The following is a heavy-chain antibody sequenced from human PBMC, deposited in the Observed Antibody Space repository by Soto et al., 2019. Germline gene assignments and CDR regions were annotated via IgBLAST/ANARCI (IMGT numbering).Heavy chain of an antibody. J-gene: IGHJ4*02. Sequence: GGSLRLSCAASGFTFSSYGMHWVRQAPGKGLEWVAVISYDGSNKYYADSVKGRFTISRDNSKNTLYLQMNSLRAEDTAVYYCAKLPSLGVFYCSGGSCYDDFDYWGQGTLVTVSS. CDR2: ISYDGSNK. CDR3: AKLPSLGVFYCSGGSCYDDFDY. D-gene: IGHD2-15*01. CDR1: GFTFSSYG. V-gene: IGHV3-30*18.